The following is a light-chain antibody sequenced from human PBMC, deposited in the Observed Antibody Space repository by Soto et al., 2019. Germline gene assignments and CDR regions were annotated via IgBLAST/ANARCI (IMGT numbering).Light chain of an antibody. Sequence: QSVLTQPPSVAGAPGQRVTISCTGSSSNIGAGYDVHWYQQLPGTAPKLLIYGNSNRPSGVPDLFSVSKSGTSASLAITGLQAEDEADYYCQSYDSSLSGVVFGGGTKVTVL. V-gene: IGLV1-40*01. CDR1: SSNIGAGYD. CDR3: QSYDSSLSGVV. CDR2: GNS. J-gene: IGLJ2*01.